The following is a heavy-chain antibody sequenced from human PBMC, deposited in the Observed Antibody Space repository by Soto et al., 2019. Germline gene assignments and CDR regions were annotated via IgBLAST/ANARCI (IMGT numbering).Heavy chain of an antibody. D-gene: IGHD3-22*01. CDR2: ISSSSSYI. V-gene: IGHV3-21*01. CDR3: ARSWDTXASSGYSDYYYYYGMDV. Sequence: NPGGSLRLSCAASGFTFSSYSMNWVRQAPGKGLEWVSSISSSSSYIYYADSVKGRFTISRDNAKNSLYLQMNSLRAEDTAVYYCARSWDTXASSGYSDYYYYYGMDVWGQGTTVTVSS. J-gene: IGHJ6*01. CDR1: GFTFSSYS.